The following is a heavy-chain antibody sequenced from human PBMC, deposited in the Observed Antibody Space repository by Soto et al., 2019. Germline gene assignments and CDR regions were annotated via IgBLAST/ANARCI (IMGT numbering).Heavy chain of an antibody. CDR2: IYYSGST. V-gene: IGHV4-39*01. CDR1: GGSINRSSFY. J-gene: IGHJ4*02. D-gene: IGHD3-16*02. CDR3: APFPYSDYVWGSYPHY. Sequence: QLQLKEPGPGLVKPAETLSLTCTVSGGSINRSSFYWGWIRQPPGKVLERIGSIYYSGSTYYNPSLKSRVTIDVDTSKHQFTLKLSSVTAADTAVYYCAPFPYSDYVWGSYPHYWGQGTLVTVSS.